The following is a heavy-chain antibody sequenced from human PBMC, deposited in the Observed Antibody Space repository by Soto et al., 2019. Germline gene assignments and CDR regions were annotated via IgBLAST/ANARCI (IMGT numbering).Heavy chain of an antibody. CDR3: ARDPGLEEFDY. D-gene: IGHD1-1*01. J-gene: IGHJ4*02. Sequence: GGSLRLSCAASGFTFTSYAMSWVRQTPGKGLEWVAVIRCDGSNTYYADSVKGRFTISRDNSKNTLYLQMNSLRAEDTAVYYCARDPGLEEFDYWGQGTLVTVSS. CDR2: IRCDGSNT. CDR1: GFTFTSYA. V-gene: IGHV3-33*08.